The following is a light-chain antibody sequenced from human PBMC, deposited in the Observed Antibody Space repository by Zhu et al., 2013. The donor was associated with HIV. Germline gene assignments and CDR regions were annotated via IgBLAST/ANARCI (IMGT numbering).Light chain of an antibody. V-gene: IGKV3-20*01. CDR3: QQYDNSPFT. CDR2: DAS. Sequence: EIVLTQSPGTLSLSPGERATLSCRASQTVNSRYLAWYQQRPGQAPRLLIYDASSRGADVPDRFSGSGSGTDFTLTISRLESGDFAVYFCQQYDNSPFTFGPGTKVDFK. CDR1: QTVNSRY. J-gene: IGKJ3*01.